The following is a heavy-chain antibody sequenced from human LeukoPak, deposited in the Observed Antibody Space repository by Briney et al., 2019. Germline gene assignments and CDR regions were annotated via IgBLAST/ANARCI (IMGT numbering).Heavy chain of an antibody. Sequence: PGGSLRLSCVVSGFTFTSYGVHWVRQAPGKGLEWVAFIRHDGSYKDYADSVKGRFTTSRDNSKNTVHLQMSSLRAEDTAVYFCARDMSPWETNNPDAFDIWGQGTMVTVSS. V-gene: IGHV3-30*02. J-gene: IGHJ3*02. CDR2: IRHDGSYK. CDR3: ARDMSPWETNNPDAFDI. D-gene: IGHD1-14*01. CDR1: GFTFTSYG.